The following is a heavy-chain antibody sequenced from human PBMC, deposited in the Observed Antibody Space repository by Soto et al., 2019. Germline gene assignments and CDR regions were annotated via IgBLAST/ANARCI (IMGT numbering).Heavy chain of an antibody. D-gene: IGHD6-13*01. Sequence: SPSFQGHVTISADKSISTAYLQWSSLKASDTAMYYCARPGIAAAGDWFDPWGQGTLVTVSS. V-gene: IGHV5-10-1*01. CDR3: ARPGIAAAGDWFDP. J-gene: IGHJ5*02.